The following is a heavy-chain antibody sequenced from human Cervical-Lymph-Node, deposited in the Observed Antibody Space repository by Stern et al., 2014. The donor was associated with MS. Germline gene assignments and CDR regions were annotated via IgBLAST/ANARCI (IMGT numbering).Heavy chain of an antibody. CDR1: AGSISSRSNY. D-gene: IGHD6-19*01. Sequence: QVQLQESGPGLVKPSETLSLTCTVSAGSISSRSNYWSWIRQFPGKGLEWIGSMFYSGYTNYNPSLKSRVTISVDTSKNLLALRRISVTAADTAVYYCARHVTSGWLGNWFDPWGQGILAIVSS. CDR2: MFYSGYT. J-gene: IGHJ5*02. V-gene: IGHV4-39*01. CDR3: ARHVTSGWLGNWFDP.